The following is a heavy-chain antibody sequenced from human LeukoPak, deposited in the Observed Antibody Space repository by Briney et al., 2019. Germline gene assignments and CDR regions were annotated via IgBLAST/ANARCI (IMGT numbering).Heavy chain of an antibody. Sequence: PGGSLRLSCSASGFTFSSYAMHWVRQAPGKGLKYVSAISSNGGSTYYADSVKGRFTISRDNSKNTLYLQMSSLRAEDTAVYYCVKDGGAGTDAFDIWGQGTMVTVSS. V-gene: IGHV3-64D*06. CDR2: ISSNGGST. CDR1: GFTFSSYA. J-gene: IGHJ3*02. D-gene: IGHD6-19*01. CDR3: VKDGGAGTDAFDI.